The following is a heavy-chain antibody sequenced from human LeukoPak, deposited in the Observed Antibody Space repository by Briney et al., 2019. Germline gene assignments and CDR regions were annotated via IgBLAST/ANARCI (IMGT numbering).Heavy chain of an antibody. J-gene: IGHJ4*02. CDR3: ARVPVGWQHLDY. D-gene: IGHD6-13*01. Sequence: GASMKVSCKASGYTFASYGISWVRQAPGQGLEWMGGIIPIFGTANYAQKFQGRVTITADESTSTAYMELSSLRSEDTAVYYCARVPVGWQHLDYWGQGTLVTVSS. CDR1: GYTFASYG. V-gene: IGHV1-69*13. CDR2: IIPIFGTA.